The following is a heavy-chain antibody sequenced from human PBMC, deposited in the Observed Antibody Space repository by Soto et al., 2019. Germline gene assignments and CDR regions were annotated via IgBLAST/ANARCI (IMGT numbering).Heavy chain of an antibody. CDR3: AREGDSKPLYCSGGSCPTWFDP. D-gene: IGHD2-15*01. CDR2: INSDGSST. J-gene: IGHJ5*02. CDR1: GFTFSSYW. V-gene: IGHV3-74*01. Sequence: GSLRLSCAASGFTFSSYWMHWVRQAPGKGLLWVSRINSDGSSTSYADSVKGRFTISRDNAKNTLYLQMNSLRAEDTAVYYCAREGDSKPLYCSGGSCPTWFDPWGQGTLVTVSS.